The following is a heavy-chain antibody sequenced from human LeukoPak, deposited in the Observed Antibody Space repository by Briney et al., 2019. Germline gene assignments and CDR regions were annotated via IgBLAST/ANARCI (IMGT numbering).Heavy chain of an antibody. D-gene: IGHD4-17*01. CDR3: ARVPRVMTTVTTDYYYYGMDV. CDR2: TYYRSKWYN. CDR1: GDSVSSNSAA. V-gene: IGHV6-1*01. J-gene: IGHJ6*02. Sequence: SQTLSLTCAISGDSVSSNSAAWNWIRQSPSRGLEWLGRTYYRSKWYNGYAVSVKSRITINPDTSKNQFSLQLNSVTPEDTAVYYCARVPRVMTTVTTDYYYYGMDVWGQGTTVTVSS.